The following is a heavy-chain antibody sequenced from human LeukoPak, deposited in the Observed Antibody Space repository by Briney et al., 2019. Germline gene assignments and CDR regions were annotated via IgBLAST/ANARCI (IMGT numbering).Heavy chain of an antibody. J-gene: IGHJ4*02. Sequence: SSETLSLTCTVSGGSISSSSYYWGWIRQPPGKGLEWIGSIYYSGSTYYNPSLKSRVTISVDTSKNQFSLKLSSVTAADTAVYYCARHNGSSWWAYYFDYWGQGTLVTVSS. D-gene: IGHD6-13*01. V-gene: IGHV4-39*01. CDR3: ARHNGSSWWAYYFDY. CDR1: GGSISSSSYY. CDR2: IYYSGST.